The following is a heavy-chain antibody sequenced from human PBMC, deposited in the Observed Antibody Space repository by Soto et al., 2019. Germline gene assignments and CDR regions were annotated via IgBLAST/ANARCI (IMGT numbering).Heavy chain of an antibody. V-gene: IGHV4-4*02. J-gene: IGHJ4*02. CDR3: ARAAMGGSSWPFDY. CDR2: IYHSGST. CDR1: GGSISSSNW. D-gene: IGHD6-13*01. Sequence: QVQLQESGPGLVKPSGTLSLTCAVSGGSISSSNWWSWVRQPPGKGLEWIGEIYHSGSTNYNPSLKSRATIAVAKSKNRFSLKRNSVTAADTAVYYCARAAMGGSSWPFDYWGQGTLGTVSS.